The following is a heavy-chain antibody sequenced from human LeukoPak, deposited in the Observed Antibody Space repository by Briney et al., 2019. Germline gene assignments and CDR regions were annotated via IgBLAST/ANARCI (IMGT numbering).Heavy chain of an antibody. Sequence: GGSLRLSCATSGFTFSSYAMNWVRQAPGKGLEWVSHISGSGISTYYADSVKGRFTFSRDNSKNTLYLQMGSLRSDDTAVYYCARARHWNYVETIDYWGQGTLVTVSS. CDR3: ARARHWNYVETIDY. CDR2: ISGSGIST. D-gene: IGHD1-7*01. J-gene: IGHJ4*02. CDR1: GFTFSSYA. V-gene: IGHV3-23*01.